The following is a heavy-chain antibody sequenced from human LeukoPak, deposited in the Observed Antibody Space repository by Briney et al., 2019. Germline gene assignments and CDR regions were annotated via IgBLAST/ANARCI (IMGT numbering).Heavy chain of an antibody. CDR3: ARGAYGDPTSFDY. Sequence: PSETLSLTCTVSGGSISSYYWSWIRQPPGKGLEWIGYIYYSGSTNYNPSLKSRVTISVDTSKNQFSPKLSSVTAADTAVYYCARGAYGDPTSFDYWGQGTLVTVSS. CDR1: GGSISSYY. V-gene: IGHV4-59*01. J-gene: IGHJ4*02. D-gene: IGHD4-17*01. CDR2: IYYSGST.